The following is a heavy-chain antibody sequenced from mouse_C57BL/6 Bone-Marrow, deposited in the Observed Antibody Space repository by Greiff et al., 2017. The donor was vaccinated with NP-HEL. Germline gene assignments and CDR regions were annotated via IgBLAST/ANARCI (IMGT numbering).Heavy chain of an antibody. V-gene: IGHV2-2*01. D-gene: IGHD2-3*01. CDR1: GFSLTSYG. Sequence: VKLMESGPGLVQPSQSLSITCTVSGFSLTSYGVHWVRQSPGKGLEWLGVIWSGGSTDYNAAFISRLSISKDNSKSQVFFKMNSLQADDTAIYYCARVFYDGYPAWFAYWGQGTLVTVSA. J-gene: IGHJ3*01. CDR2: IWSGGST. CDR3: ARVFYDGYPAWFAY.